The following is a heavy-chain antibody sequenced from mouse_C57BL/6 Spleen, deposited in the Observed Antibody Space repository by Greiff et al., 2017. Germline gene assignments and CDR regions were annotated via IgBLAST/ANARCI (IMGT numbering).Heavy chain of an antibody. V-gene: IGHV1-61*01. CDR2: IYPSDSET. J-gene: IGHJ3*01. CDR3: AREGNGYPFAY. D-gene: IGHD2-2*01. CDR1: GYTFTSYW. Sequence: VQGVESGAELVRPGSSVKLSCKASGYTFTSYWLDWVQQRPGQGLEWIGNIYPSDSETHYNQTFKDKATLTVDKSSSTAYMQLSSLTSEDSAVYYCAREGNGYPFAYWGQGTLVTVSA.